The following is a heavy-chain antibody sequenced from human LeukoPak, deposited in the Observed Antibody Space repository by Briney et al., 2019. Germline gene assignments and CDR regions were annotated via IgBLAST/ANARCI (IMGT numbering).Heavy chain of an antibody. CDR3: ARVCLSGEANWFDP. J-gene: IGHJ5*02. Sequence: SETLSLTCAVYGGSFSGYYWSWIGQPPGKGVEWIGEINHSGSTNYNPSLKSLVTISVDTSKTQFSLKLSSVTAADTAVYYCARVCLSGEANWFDPWGQGTLVTVSS. V-gene: IGHV4-34*01. D-gene: IGHD1-26*01. CDR1: GGSFSGYY. CDR2: INHSGST.